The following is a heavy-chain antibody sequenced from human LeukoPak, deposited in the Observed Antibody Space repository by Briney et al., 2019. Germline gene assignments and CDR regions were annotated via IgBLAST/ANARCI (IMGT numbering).Heavy chain of an antibody. D-gene: IGHD2-8*02. Sequence: PGRSLRLSCAASGFTFSSYAMHWVRQAPGKGLEWVAVISYDGSNKYYADSVKGRFTISRDNSKNTLYLQMKSLRAEDTAVYYCARGKAGRTEFDYWGQGTLVTVSS. CDR3: ARGKAGRTEFDY. CDR1: GFTFSSYA. V-gene: IGHV3-30*01. CDR2: ISYDGSNK. J-gene: IGHJ4*02.